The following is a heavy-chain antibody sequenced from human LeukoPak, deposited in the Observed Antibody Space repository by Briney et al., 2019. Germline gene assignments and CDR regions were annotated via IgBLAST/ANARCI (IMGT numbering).Heavy chain of an antibody. J-gene: IGHJ4*02. CDR1: GFTFSSYA. D-gene: IGHD5-24*01. V-gene: IGHV3-23*01. CDR3: AKRGDGYNTYYLDY. Sequence: GGSLRLSCVASGFTFSSYAMNWVRQAPGKGLEWVSGISGSGVSTYYADPVKGRFTISRDNSKNTLYLQMNSLRAEDTAVYYCAKRGDGYNTYYLDYWGQGTLVTVSS. CDR2: ISGSGVST.